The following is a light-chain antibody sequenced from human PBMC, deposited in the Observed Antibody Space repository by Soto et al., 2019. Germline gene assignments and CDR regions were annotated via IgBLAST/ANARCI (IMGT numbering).Light chain of an antibody. J-gene: IGKJ4*01. CDR2: WAS. Sequence: DIVMTQSPDSLAVSLGERATINCKDSQSVLYSSNNKNYLAWYQQTPGQPPKLLIYWASTRESGVPDRFSGSGSGTDFTLTVSSLQAEDVAVYYCQQYYSTPITFGGGTKVEMK. V-gene: IGKV4-1*01. CDR1: QSVLYSSNNKNY. CDR3: QQYYSTPIT.